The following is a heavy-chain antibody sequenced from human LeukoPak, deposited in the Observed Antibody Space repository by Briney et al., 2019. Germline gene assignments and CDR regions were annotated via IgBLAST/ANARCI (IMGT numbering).Heavy chain of an antibody. Sequence: ASVKVSCKASGYTFTGYYMHWVRQAPGQGLEWMGWINPNSGGTNYAQKFQGRVTMTRDTSISTAYMELSRLRSGDTAVYYCARSSTYYYDSSGYLPLVYWGQGTLVTVSS. CDR1: GYTFTGYY. CDR3: ARSSTYYYDSSGYLPLVY. D-gene: IGHD3-22*01. J-gene: IGHJ4*02. V-gene: IGHV1-2*02. CDR2: INPNSGGT.